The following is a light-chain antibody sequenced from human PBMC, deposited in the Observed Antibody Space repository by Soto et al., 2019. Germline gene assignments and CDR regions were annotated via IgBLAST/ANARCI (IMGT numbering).Light chain of an antibody. CDR1: QSFNTNY. CDR2: SAF. V-gene: IGKV3-20*01. J-gene: IGKJ4*01. CDR3: QPQSGGSVT. Sequence: EVVLTQSPGTLSLSPGERATLSCRASQSFNTNYLGWYQQRPGQAPRLLIYSAFSRQSGVPNGFSGSGSGTDFTLTISRLEPEDFAVYYCQPQSGGSVTFGGGTTVDI.